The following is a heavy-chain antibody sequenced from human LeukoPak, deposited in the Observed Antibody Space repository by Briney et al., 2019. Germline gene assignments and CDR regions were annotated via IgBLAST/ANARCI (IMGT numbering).Heavy chain of an antibody. Sequence: PGGSLRLSCAASGFTFSSYGMHWVCQAPGKGLEWVAVIWYDGSNKYYADSVKGRFTISRDNSKNTLYLQMNSLRAEDTAVYYCARGIDGALRAAGLGYWGQGTLVTVSS. CDR2: IWYDGSNK. CDR3: ARGIDGALRAAGLGY. D-gene: IGHD6-13*01. J-gene: IGHJ4*02. CDR1: GFTFSSYG. V-gene: IGHV3-33*01.